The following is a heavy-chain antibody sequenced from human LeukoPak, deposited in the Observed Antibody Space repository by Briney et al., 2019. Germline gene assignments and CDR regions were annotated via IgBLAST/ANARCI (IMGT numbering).Heavy chain of an antibody. V-gene: IGHV7-4-1*01. CDR2: IDTNTGNP. D-gene: IGHD1-26*01. CDR1: GYSFNSVG. CDR3: ARGRSSPGIDY. Sequence: ASVEVSCKASGYSFNSVGMNWVRQAPGQGLEWMRWIDTNTGNPTYAQGFRGRFVFSFDTSVSTAYLQIYSLEPEDTAVYFCARGRSSPGIDYWGLGTQVTVSS. J-gene: IGHJ4*02.